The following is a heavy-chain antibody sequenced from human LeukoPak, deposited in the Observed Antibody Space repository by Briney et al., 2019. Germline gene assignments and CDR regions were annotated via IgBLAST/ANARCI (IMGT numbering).Heavy chain of an antibody. CDR3: ARDKHHGEYYDILTGSYYFDY. V-gene: IGHV1-69*05. D-gene: IGHD3-9*01. Sequence: ASVKVSCKASGYTFTSYGISWVRQAPGQGLEWMGRIIPIFGTANYAQKFQGRVTITTDESTSTAYMELSSLRSEDTAVYYCARDKHHGEYYDILTGSYYFDYWGQGTLVTVSS. J-gene: IGHJ4*02. CDR2: IIPIFGTA. CDR1: GYTFTSYG.